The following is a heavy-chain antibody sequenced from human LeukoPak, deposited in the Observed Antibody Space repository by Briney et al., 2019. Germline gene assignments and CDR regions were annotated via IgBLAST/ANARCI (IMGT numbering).Heavy chain of an antibody. D-gene: IGHD1-26*01. CDR2: INSDGTST. V-gene: IGHV3-74*01. CDR3: VRGAPFDY. Sequence: PGGSLRLPCAASGFTFTSYWMHWVRQAPGKGLVWVSRINSDGTSTSYADSVKGRFTISRDNAKNMLYLEMNSLRVDDTSVYYCVRGAPFDYWGQGTLVTVSS. CDR1: GFTFTSYW. J-gene: IGHJ4*02.